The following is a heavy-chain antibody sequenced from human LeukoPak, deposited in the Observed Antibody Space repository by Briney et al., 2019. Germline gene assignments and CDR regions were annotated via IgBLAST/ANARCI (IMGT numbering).Heavy chain of an antibody. CDR2: ISAYSGDA. Sequence: ASVKVSCKASGYTFTNHAISWVRQAPGQGLEWMGWISAYSGDAKLAQKFQGRVNMTADTSTSTAYLELTSLTSGDTAVYYCAREGGVAAPNNDWGQGTLVTVSS. CDR3: AREGGVAAPNND. D-gene: IGHD6-13*01. V-gene: IGHV1-18*01. CDR1: GYTFTNHA. J-gene: IGHJ4*02.